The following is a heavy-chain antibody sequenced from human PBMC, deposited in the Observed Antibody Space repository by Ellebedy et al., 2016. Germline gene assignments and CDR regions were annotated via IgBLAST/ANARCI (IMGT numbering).Heavy chain of an antibody. Sequence: GGSLRLSXAASGFTFTSNWILWVRQAPGKGLVWVSRISRDGSSTTYADSVKGRFTISRDNSKNTLYLQMNSLRAEDTAVYYCARSGFWSGYCLDYWGQGTLVTVSS. D-gene: IGHD3-3*01. V-gene: IGHV3-74*01. CDR2: ISRDGSST. CDR1: GFTFTSNW. J-gene: IGHJ4*02. CDR3: ARSGFWSGYCLDY.